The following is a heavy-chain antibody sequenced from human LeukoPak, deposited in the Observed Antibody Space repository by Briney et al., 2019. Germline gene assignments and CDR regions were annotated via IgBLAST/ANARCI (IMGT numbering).Heavy chain of an antibody. V-gene: IGHV3-21*01. CDR3: ARLSGIAVAGTRVYGTDV. D-gene: IGHD6-19*01. CDR1: GFTFSSYS. Sequence: PGGSLRLSCAASGFTFSSYSMNWVRQAPGKGLEWVSSISSSSSYIYYADSVKGRFTISRDNAKNSLYLQMNSLRAEDTAVYYCARLSGIAVAGTRVYGTDVWGQGTTVTVSS. J-gene: IGHJ6*02. CDR2: ISSSSSYI.